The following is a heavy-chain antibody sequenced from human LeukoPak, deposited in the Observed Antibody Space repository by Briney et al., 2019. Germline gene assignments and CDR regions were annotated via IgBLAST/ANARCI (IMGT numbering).Heavy chain of an antibody. J-gene: IGHJ4*02. D-gene: IGHD4-17*01. Sequence: GGSLRLSCAASGFTFRNYGMHGLRQAPGKGREWVALIYYDGSNNYYADSVKGRFTISRDNSKNTVYLQMNSLRVEDTAVYYCAKPSDHADYLPFDSWGQGTLVTVSS. CDR1: GFTFRNYG. CDR2: IYYDGSNN. V-gene: IGHV3-33*06. CDR3: AKPSDHADYLPFDS.